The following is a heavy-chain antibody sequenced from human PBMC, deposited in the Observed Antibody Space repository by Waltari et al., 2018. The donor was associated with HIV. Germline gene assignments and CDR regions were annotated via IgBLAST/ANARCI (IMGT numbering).Heavy chain of an antibody. J-gene: IGHJ6*02. V-gene: IGHV3-74*03. D-gene: IGHD2-8*01. CDR2: IDNDGRVI. CDR1: GFVFGSPW. CDR3: VKDVAVTHYGVYYSGLDV. Sequence: VESGGNVVQPGGSLRLSCTASGFVFGSPWMHWVGQSPGGGLFWVSRIDNDGRVIKYANSVKGRFTLSRDNTKEMLFLEMKSLRSEDSGIYYCVKDVAVTHYGVYYSGLDVWGQGTTVTV.